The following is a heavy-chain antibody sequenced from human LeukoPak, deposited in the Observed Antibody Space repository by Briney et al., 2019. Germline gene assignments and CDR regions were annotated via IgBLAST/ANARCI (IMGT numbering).Heavy chain of an antibody. D-gene: IGHD2-15*01. CDR3: ARFRYCSGGSCYYYFDY. Sequence: GGSLTLSCAASGFTFSSYWMSWVRQAPGKGLEWVANIEHDGSEKYYVDSVKGRFTISRDNAKNSLYLQMNSLRAEDTAVYYCARFRYCSGGSCYYYFDYWGQGTLVTVSS. CDR2: IEHDGSEK. CDR1: GFTFSSYW. V-gene: IGHV3-7*01. J-gene: IGHJ4*02.